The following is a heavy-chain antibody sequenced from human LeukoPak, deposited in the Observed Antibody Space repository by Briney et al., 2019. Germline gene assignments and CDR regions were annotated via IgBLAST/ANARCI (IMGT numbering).Heavy chain of an antibody. CDR1: GYTFTSYG. CDR3: ARGVVQDPIVVVPAAKGFDP. V-gene: IGHV1-18*01. D-gene: IGHD2-2*01. CDR2: ISAYNGNT. Sequence: GASVKVSCKASGYTFTSYGISWVRQAPGQGLEWMGWISAYNGNTNYAQKLQGRVTMTRNTSISTAYIELSSLRSEDTAVYYCARGVVQDPIVVVPAAKGFDPWGQGTLVTVSS. J-gene: IGHJ5*02.